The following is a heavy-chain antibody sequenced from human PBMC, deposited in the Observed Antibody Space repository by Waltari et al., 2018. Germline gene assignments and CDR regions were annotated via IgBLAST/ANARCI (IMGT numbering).Heavy chain of an antibody. V-gene: IGHV3-53*02. CDR1: GFAVSSNY. CDR3: ARHDYCEL. CDR2: IETGTYI. Sequence: EVQLVETGGGLIQPGGSLRLSCAASGFAVSSNYMSWVRQAPGKGRGWLSVIETGTYIYDAESLRGRFTISRDNTKNMVYLKMHSLRADDTAVYCWARHDYCELWGQGTLVTVSS. D-gene: IGHD2-21*01. J-gene: IGHJ4*02.